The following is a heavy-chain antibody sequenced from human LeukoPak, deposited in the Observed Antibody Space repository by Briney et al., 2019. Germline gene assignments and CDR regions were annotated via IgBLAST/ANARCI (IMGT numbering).Heavy chain of an antibody. J-gene: IGHJ5*02. Sequence: GSLRLSCAASGSTFSNAWMSWIRQPPGKGLEWIGRVFHTGSARYNPSLTSRVTISVDTSNNQFSLTLHSVTAADTAIYYCARRLRAESDASPDNWIGPWGQGALVTVSS. CDR1: GSTFSNAW. V-gene: IGHV4-59*08. D-gene: IGHD3-16*01. CDR3: ARRLRAESDASPDNWIGP. CDR2: VFHTGSA.